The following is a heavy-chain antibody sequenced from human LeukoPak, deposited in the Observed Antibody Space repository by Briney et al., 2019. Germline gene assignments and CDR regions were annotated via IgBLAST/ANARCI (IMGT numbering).Heavy chain of an antibody. D-gene: IGHD6-19*01. V-gene: IGHV4-34*01. CDR1: GFTFSSFA. J-gene: IGHJ4*02. CDR3: ARARRQWLVGANIRGDNPPYYYDY. CDR2: INHSGST. Sequence: GSLRLSCVASGFTFSSFAMHWIRQPPGKGLEWIGEINHSGSTNYNPSLKSRVTISVDTSKNQFSLKLRSVTAADTAVYYCARARRQWLVGANIRGDNPPYYYDYWGQGILVTVSS.